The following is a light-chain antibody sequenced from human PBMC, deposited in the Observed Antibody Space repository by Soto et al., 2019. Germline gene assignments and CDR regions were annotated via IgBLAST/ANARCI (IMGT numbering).Light chain of an antibody. CDR1: QSVSSH. CDR3: QQYNKCPPRT. J-gene: IGKJ4*02. Sequence: EIFVPHSPGTPSFPLGERAALSCSASQSVSSHLAWCHQKPAQATRLLICGEXTRATGIPARFSGSGSGREFTLTISSLQSAEFVAYYCQQYNKCPPRTFGGGTKVDIK. V-gene: IGKV3-15*01. CDR2: GEX.